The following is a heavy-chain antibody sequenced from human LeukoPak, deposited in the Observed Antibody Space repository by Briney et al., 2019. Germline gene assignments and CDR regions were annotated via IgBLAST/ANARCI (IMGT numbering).Heavy chain of an antibody. CDR3: AKDHSDYVWGSYRYIEYFDY. CDR2: ISGSGGST. Sequence: GGTLRLSCAASGFTFSSYGMSWVRQAPGKRLEWVSAISGSGGSTYYADSVKGRFTISRDNSKNTLYLQMNSLRAEDTAVYYCAKDHSDYVWGSYRYIEYFDYWGQGTLVTVSS. J-gene: IGHJ4*02. V-gene: IGHV3-23*01. D-gene: IGHD3-16*02. CDR1: GFTFSSYG.